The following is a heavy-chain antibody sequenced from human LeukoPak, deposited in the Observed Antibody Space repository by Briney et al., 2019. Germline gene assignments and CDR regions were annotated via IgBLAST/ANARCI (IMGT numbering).Heavy chain of an antibody. Sequence: ASVKVSCKASGYTFTGYYMHWVRQAPGQGLEWMGRINPNSGGTNYAQKFQGRVTMTRDTSISTAYMELSRLRSDDTAVYYCASLELGYCSGGSCYDRGRFDPWGQGTLVTVSS. CDR3: ASLELGYCSGGSCYDRGRFDP. V-gene: IGHV1-2*06. CDR1: GYTFTGYY. D-gene: IGHD2-15*01. J-gene: IGHJ5*02. CDR2: INPNSGGT.